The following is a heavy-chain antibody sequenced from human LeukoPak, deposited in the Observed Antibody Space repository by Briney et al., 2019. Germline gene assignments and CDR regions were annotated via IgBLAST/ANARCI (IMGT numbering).Heavy chain of an antibody. J-gene: IGHJ4*02. CDR1: GFTFRTYG. CDR2: IWYDGSNK. V-gene: IGHV3-33*06. CDR3: AKEFSAAAYYFHY. Sequence: GGSLRLSCAASGFTFRTYGMHWVRQAPGKGLEWVAVIWYDGSNKYYADSVKGRFTISRDNSKNTLFLQMNSLRAEDTAVYYCAKEFSAAAYYFHYWGQGTLVTVSS. D-gene: IGHD6-25*01.